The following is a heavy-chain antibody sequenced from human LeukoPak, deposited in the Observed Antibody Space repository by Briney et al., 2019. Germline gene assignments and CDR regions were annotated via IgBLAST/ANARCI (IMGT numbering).Heavy chain of an antibody. D-gene: IGHD3-9*01. CDR3: VRVRKQVVLRYYDY. V-gene: IGHV3-21*01. CDR2: ISSSSSYI. Sequence: GGSLRLACAASGFTFSNYDMHWVRQAPGKGLEWVSAISSSSSYIYYADSIKGRFTISRDNAENSLYLQMNSLRVEDTAVYYCVRVRKQVVLRYYDYWGQGTLVTVSS. J-gene: IGHJ4*02. CDR1: GFTFSNYD.